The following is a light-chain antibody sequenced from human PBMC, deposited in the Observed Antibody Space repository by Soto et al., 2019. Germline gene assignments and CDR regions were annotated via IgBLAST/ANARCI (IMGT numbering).Light chain of an antibody. Sequence: EIVLTQSPGTLSLSPGERATLSCRASQSLSRTYLAWYQQNPGQAPRLLIYGASSRATGIPDRFSGSGYGNDFPLTISRLEPEDFAVYFCQQHASAPRTFGQGTKVEIK. CDR3: QQHASAPRT. V-gene: IGKV3-20*01. CDR2: GAS. CDR1: QSLSRTY. J-gene: IGKJ1*01.